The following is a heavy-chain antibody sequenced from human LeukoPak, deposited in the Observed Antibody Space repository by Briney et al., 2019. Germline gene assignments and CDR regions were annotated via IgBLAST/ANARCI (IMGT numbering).Heavy chain of an antibody. J-gene: IGHJ6*02. CDR1: GFTFSGYS. D-gene: IGHD3-22*01. CDR2: ISSSSSYI. Sequence: GGSLRLSCAASGFTFSGYSMTWVRQAPGKGLEWVSSISSSSSYIYYADSVKGRFTISRDNAKNSLYLQMNSLRAEDTAVYYCASLGYDSSGQSLRGDGMDVWGQGTTVTVSS. CDR3: ASLGYDSSGQSLRGDGMDV. V-gene: IGHV3-21*01.